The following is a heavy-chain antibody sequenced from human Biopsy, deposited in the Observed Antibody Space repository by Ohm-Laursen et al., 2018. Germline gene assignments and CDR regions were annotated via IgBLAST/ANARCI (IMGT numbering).Heavy chain of an antibody. J-gene: IGHJ6*02. CDR3: AGSRGHYFNGLDV. CDR1: GASMTDYF. V-gene: IGHV4-4*07. CDR2: AYPSGTT. D-gene: IGHD3-10*01. Sequence: SQTLSLTCSVSGASMTDYFWSWIWQPAGKGLEWIGRAYPSGTTYYNPSLKGRVTISIDASKNQLSLKVTSVTAADTAVFYCAGSRGHYFNGLDVRGQGTTVTVSS.